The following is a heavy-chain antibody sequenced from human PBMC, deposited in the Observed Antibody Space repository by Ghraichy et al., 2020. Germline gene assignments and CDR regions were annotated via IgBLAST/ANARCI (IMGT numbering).Heavy chain of an antibody. Sequence: GGSLGLSCAASGFTFSSYGMHWVRQAPGKGLEWVAVIWYDGSNKYYADSVKGRFTISRDNSKNTLYLQMNSLRAEDTAVYYCAKDRSGSYYNVRRYYYYGMDVWGQGTTVTVSS. CDR1: GFTFSSYG. CDR3: AKDRSGSYYNVRRYYYYGMDV. CDR2: IWYDGSNK. J-gene: IGHJ6*02. V-gene: IGHV3-33*06. D-gene: IGHD3-10*01.